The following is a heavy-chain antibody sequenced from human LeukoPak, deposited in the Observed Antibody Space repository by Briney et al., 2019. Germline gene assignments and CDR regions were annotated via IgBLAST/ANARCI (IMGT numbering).Heavy chain of an antibody. Sequence: PGGSLRLSCAASGFTFSNYWMTSVRQAPGKGLEWVANINQEGSDKYYVDSVKGRFSISRDNTKNSLFLQMNSLRAEDTAVYYCVVTRTRGDHWGQGTLVTVSS. CDR1: GFTFSNYW. D-gene: IGHD2-21*01. J-gene: IGHJ4*02. CDR3: VVTRTRGDH. V-gene: IGHV3-7*01. CDR2: INQEGSDK.